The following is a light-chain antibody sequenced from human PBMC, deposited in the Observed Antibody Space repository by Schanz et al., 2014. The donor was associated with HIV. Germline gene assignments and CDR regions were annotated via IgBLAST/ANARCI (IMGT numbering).Light chain of an antibody. Sequence: EIVMAQFPATLSVSPGERVTLSCRASQSAGIDLAWYQQKTGQTPRLLIHGASTRATGIPARFSGSGSGTDFTLTISSLEPEDFAVYYCQQRTNWPITFGQGTRLEIK. J-gene: IGKJ5*01. CDR1: QSAGID. V-gene: IGKV3-11*01. CDR2: GAS. CDR3: QQRTNWPIT.